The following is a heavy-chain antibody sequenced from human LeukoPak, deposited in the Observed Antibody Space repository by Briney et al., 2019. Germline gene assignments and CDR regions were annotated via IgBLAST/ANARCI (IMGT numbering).Heavy chain of an antibody. D-gene: IGHD2-2*03. CDR1: GYSISSGYC. Sequence: PSETLSLTCAVSGYSISSGYCWGWIRQPPGKGLEWIGSIYHSGSTYYNPSLKSRVTISVDTSKNQFSLKLSSVTAADTAVYYCAGLGYCSTTSCYNWFDPWGQGTLVTVSS. CDR3: AGLGYCSTTSCYNWFDP. J-gene: IGHJ5*02. V-gene: IGHV4-38-2*01. CDR2: IYHSGST.